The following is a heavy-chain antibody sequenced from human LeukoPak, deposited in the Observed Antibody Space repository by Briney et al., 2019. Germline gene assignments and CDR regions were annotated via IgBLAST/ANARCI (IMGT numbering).Heavy chain of an antibody. D-gene: IGHD3-10*01. CDR1: GGSISSSSYY. CDR2: IYYSGST. V-gene: IGHV4-39*07. J-gene: IGHJ3*02. Sequence: KPSETLSLTCTVSGGSISSSSYYWGWIRQPPGKGLEWIGSIYYSGSTYYNPSLKSRVTISVDTSKNQFSLKLSSVTAADTAVYYCARDLKYRGAFDIWGQGTMVTVSS. CDR3: ARDLKYRGAFDI.